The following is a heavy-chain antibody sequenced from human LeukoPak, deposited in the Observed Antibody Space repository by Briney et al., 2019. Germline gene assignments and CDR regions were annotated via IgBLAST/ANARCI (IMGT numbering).Heavy chain of an antibody. CDR3: ARRKRSGCSSTSCLLNWFDP. V-gene: IGHV4-34*01. CDR1: GGSFSGYY. J-gene: IGHJ5*02. CDR2: INHSGST. Sequence: SETLSLTCAVYGGSFSGYYWSWIRQPPGKGLEWIWVINHSGSTNYNPSLKSRVTISVDTSKNQFSLKLSSVTAADTAVYYCARRKRSGCSSTSCLLNWFDPWGQGTLVTVSS. D-gene: IGHD2-2*01.